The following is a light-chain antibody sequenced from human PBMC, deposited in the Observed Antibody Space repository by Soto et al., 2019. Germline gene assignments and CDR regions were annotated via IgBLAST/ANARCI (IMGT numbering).Light chain of an antibody. CDR2: EDN. Sequence: QSVLTQPASVSGSPGQSITISCTGTSSDVGGYDYVSWYQLHPGKAPKLMVFEDNNRPSGVSYRFSGSKSGNTASLAISGLQAEDEADYFCSSYSISTAYLFGTGTKVTVL. V-gene: IGLV2-14*01. CDR3: SSYSISTAYL. CDR1: SSDVGGYDY. J-gene: IGLJ1*01.